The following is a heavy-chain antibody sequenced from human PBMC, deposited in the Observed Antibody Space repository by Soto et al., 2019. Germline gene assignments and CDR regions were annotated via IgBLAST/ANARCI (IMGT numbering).Heavy chain of an antibody. J-gene: IGHJ6*02. CDR1: GFTFSSYA. Sequence: GGSLRLSCAASGFTFSSYAMHWVRQAPGKGLEWVAIISYDGSNKYYADSVKGRFTISRDNSKNTLYLQMNSLRAEDTAVYYCARETYYDFWSGPYYGMDVWGQGTTVTVSS. V-gene: IGHV3-30-3*01. D-gene: IGHD3-3*01. CDR2: ISYDGSNK. CDR3: ARETYYDFWSGPYYGMDV.